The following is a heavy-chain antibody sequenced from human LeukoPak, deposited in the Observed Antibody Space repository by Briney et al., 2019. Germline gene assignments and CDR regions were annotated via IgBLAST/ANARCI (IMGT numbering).Heavy chain of an antibody. V-gene: IGHV3-21*01. CDR2: ISSSSSYI. CDR1: GFTFSSYS. Sequence: GGSLRLSCAASGFTFSSYSMNWVRQAPGKGLEWVSSISSSSSYIYYADSVKGRFTISRDNAKNSLYLQMNSLRAEDTAVYYCARGAQTVAAADNWFDPWGQGTLVTVSS. CDR3: ARGAQTVAAADNWFDP. J-gene: IGHJ5*02. D-gene: IGHD6-13*01.